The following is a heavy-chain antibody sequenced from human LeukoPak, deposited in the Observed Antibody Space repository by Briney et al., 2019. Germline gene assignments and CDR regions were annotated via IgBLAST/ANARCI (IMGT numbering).Heavy chain of an antibody. CDR3: VRYCNGGSCYRAAFDV. CDR2: ISSNGGST. V-gene: IGHV3-64*04. D-gene: IGHD2-15*01. J-gene: IGHJ3*01. CDR1: GFTFSSYA. Sequence: GGSLRLSRSASGFTFSSYAMHWVRQAPGKGLEYVSAISSNGGSTYYADSVKGRFTISRDNSKNTLYLQMNSLRAEDTAVYYCVRYCNGGSCYRAAFDVWGPGTTVTVSS.